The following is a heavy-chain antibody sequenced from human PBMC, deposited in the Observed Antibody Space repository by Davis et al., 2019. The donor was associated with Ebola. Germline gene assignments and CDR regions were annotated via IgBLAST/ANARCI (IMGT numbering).Heavy chain of an antibody. CDR2: IIPIL. CDR3: ARGFYDFWSGYQTYYFDY. D-gene: IGHD3-3*01. Sequence: SVKVSCKASGGTFSSYAISWVRQAPGQGLEWMGWIIPILEKFQGRVTITADESTSTAYMELSSLRSEDTAVYYCARGFYDFWSGYQTYYFDYWGQGTLVTVSS. CDR1: GGTFSSYA. J-gene: IGHJ4*02. V-gene: IGHV1-69*10.